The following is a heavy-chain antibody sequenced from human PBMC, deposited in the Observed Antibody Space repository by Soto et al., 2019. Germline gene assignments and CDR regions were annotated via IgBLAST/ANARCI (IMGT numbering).Heavy chain of an antibody. Sequence: KTSETLSLTCTVSGGSISSGGYYWSWIRQHPGKGLEWIGYIYYSGRTYYNPSLKSRVTISVDTSKNQFSLKLSSVPAADTAVYYCARGDDSSSWSWFDSWGQGTLVTVS. CDR3: ARGDDSSSWSWFDS. CDR2: IYYSGRT. V-gene: IGHV4-31*03. D-gene: IGHD6-13*01. J-gene: IGHJ5*01. CDR1: GGSISSGGYY.